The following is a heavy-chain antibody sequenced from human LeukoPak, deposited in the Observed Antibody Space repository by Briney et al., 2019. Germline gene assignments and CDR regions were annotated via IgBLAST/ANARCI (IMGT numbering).Heavy chain of an antibody. Sequence: PGGSLRLSCAASGFTFNNYAMSWVRQAPGKGLEWVSAISGSGGSTYYADSVKGRFTISRDNSKNTLYLQMNSLRAEDTAVYYCAKGPASTWYMYYFACWGQGTLVTVSS. CDR1: GFTFNNYA. V-gene: IGHV3-23*01. J-gene: IGHJ4*02. CDR3: AKGPASTWYMYYFAC. CDR2: ISGSGGST. D-gene: IGHD6-13*01.